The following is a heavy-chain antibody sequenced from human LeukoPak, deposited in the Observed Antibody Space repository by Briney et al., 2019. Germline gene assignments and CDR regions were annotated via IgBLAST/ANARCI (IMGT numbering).Heavy chain of an antibody. V-gene: IGHV3-30*18. J-gene: IGHJ4*02. CDR2: ISYDGSNK. Sequence: GGSLRLSCAASGFTFSSYGMHWVRQAPGKGLEWVAVISYDGSNKYYADSVKGRLTISRDNSKNTLYLQMNSLRAEDTAVYYCAKDQSSVGADYWGQGTLVTVSS. CDR1: GFTFSSYG. CDR3: AKDQSSVGADY. D-gene: IGHD1-26*01.